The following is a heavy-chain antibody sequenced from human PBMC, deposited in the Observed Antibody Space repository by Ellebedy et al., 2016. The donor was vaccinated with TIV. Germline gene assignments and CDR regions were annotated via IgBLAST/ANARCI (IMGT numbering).Heavy chain of an antibody. CDR3: ARGGSYSNPFDI. J-gene: IGHJ3*02. Sequence: AASVQVSCKASGYTFPHYAMHWVRLAPGQRLEWMVWINAGNGNTKYSQKFQGRVTITRDTSASTAYMELSSLRSEDTAVYYCARGGSYSNPFDIWGQGTMVTVSS. CDR1: GYTFPHYA. CDR2: INAGNGNT. D-gene: IGHD1-26*01. V-gene: IGHV1-3*01.